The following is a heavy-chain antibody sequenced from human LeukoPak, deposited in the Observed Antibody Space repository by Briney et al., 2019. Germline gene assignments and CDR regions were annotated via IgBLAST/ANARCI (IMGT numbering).Heavy chain of an antibody. V-gene: IGHV3-74*01. J-gene: IGHJ4*02. CDR2: INTDGSST. D-gene: IGHD3-22*01. CDR1: GFTFSSYW. Sequence: GGSLRLSCAASGFTFSSYWMHWVRQAPGKGLVWVSRINTDGSSTSYADSVKGRFTISRDNAKNSLFLQMNSLRPEDTAVYYCARNSDDSSGYYPYYFDYWGQGTLVTVSS. CDR3: ARNSDDSSGYYPYYFDY.